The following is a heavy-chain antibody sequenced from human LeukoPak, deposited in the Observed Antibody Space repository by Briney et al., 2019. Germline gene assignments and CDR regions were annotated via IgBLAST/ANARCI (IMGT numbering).Heavy chain of an antibody. V-gene: IGHV3-7*01. CDR2: IRQNGYEK. D-gene: IGHD3-10*01. CDR1: GFTLNSHW. J-gene: IGHJ4*02. CDR3: ARDRAYGSGSYFDY. Sequence: GGSLRLSCTASGFTLNSHWMSWVRQAPGKGLEWVASIRQNGYEKYYVDSVKGRFTISRDNAKNSLYLQMNSLRAEDTAVYYCARDRAYGSGSYFDYWGQGTPVTVSS.